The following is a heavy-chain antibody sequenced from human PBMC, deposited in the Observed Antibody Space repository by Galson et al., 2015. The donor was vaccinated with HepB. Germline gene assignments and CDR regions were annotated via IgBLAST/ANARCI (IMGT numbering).Heavy chain of an antibody. CDR3: ARDGTDYGDYNIDH. CDR1: GYTFTSYA. D-gene: IGHD4-17*01. J-gene: IGHJ4*02. V-gene: IGHV1-18*01. Sequence: SVKVSCKASGYTFTSYAISWVRQAPGQGLEWMGWINTFNGNTNYAQKLQGRVTMTTDKSTTTAHMELRSLSSGDTAVYYCARDGTDYGDYNIDHWGQGTLVTVSS. CDR2: INTFNGNT.